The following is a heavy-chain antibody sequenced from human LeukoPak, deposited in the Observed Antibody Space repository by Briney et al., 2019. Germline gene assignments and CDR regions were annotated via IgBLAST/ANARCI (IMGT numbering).Heavy chain of an antibody. J-gene: IGHJ6*02. V-gene: IGHV3-21*01. D-gene: IGHD6-13*01. CDR3: ARARQQLYYYYGMDV. Sequence: GGSLRLSCAASGFTFSSYSMNWVRQAPGKGLEWASSISSSRSYIYYADSMKGRFTISRDNAKNSLYLQMNSLRAEDTAVYYCARARQQLYYYYGMDVWGQGTTVTVSS. CDR1: GFTFSSYS. CDR2: ISSSRSYI.